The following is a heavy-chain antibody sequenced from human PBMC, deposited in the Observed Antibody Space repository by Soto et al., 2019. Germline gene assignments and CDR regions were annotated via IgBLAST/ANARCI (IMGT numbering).Heavy chain of an antibody. V-gene: IGHV1-18*01. CDR1: GYTFPSYG. J-gene: IGHJ4*02. CDR2: ISAFNGNT. Sequence: ASVKVSCKASGYTFPSYGISWVRQAPGQGLEWVGWISAFNGNTNYAKKFQGRLTMTTDASTSTAYMELRSLRSDDTAVYYCGRDSTGTTDYSDYWGQGTVVTVSS. CDR3: GRDSTGTTDYSDY. D-gene: IGHD1-7*01.